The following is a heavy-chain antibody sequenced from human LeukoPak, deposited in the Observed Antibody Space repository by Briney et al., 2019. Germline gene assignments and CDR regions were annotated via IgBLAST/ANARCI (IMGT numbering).Heavy chain of an antibody. CDR2: IKQDEGEK. CDR3: AREASLNYMDV. V-gene: IGHV3-7*01. CDR1: GFSFSSYW. Sequence: GESLRHSCAASGFSFSSYWMSWVRQAPGKGLEWVANIKQDEGEKYYVDSVRGRFTISRDNAKNSLYLQMNSLRAEDTAVYYCAREASLNYMDVWGRGTTVTVSS. J-gene: IGHJ6*03.